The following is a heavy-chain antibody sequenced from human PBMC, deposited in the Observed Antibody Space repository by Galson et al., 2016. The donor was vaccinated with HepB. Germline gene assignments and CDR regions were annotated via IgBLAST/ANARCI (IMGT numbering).Heavy chain of an antibody. CDR2: IYHSGST. Sequence: SETLSLTCAVSGVSISGTTWWSWVRQPPGKGLEWIGEIYHSGSTNYNPSLQSRVTISVDTSKNQFSLNLNSVTAADTALYYCVRNGYYCLDAWGQGTTVTVSS. CDR1: GVSISGTTW. J-gene: IGHJ6*02. V-gene: IGHV4-4*02. CDR3: VRNGYYCLDA.